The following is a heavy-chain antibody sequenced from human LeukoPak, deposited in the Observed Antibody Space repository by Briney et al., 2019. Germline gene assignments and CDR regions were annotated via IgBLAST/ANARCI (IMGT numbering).Heavy chain of an antibody. J-gene: IGHJ3*02. D-gene: IGHD4-17*01. CDR3: ARGPVTKFEI. CDR2: IYSARTT. V-gene: IGHV3-53*01. CDR1: GFTVSSNY. Sequence: GGSLRLSCAASGFTVSSNYMSWVRQAPGEGLEWRSVIYSARTTYYADSVKGRFTISRDNSNNTLYLQMHSLRAEDTAVYYCARGPVTKFEIWGQGTILTVSS.